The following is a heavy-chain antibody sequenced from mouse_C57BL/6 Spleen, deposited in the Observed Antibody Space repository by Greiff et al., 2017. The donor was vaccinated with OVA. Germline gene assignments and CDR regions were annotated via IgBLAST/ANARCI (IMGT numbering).Heavy chain of an antibody. CDR3: ARGDGSH. J-gene: IGHJ2*01. V-gene: IGHV1-50*01. CDR1: GYTFTSYW. Sequence: VKLQQPGAELVKPGASVKLSCKASGYTFTSYWMQWVKQRPGQGLEWIGEIDPSDSYTNYNQKFKGKATLTVDTSSSTAYMQLSSLTSEDSAVYYCARGDGSHWGQGTTLTVSS. D-gene: IGHD2-3*01. CDR2: IDPSDSYT.